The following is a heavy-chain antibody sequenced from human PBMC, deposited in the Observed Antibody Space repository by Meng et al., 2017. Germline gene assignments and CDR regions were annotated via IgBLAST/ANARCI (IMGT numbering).Heavy chain of an antibody. CDR2: ISYDGSNK. D-gene: IGHD5-24*01. J-gene: IGHJ4*02. V-gene: IGHV3-30*04. Sequence: GESLKISCAASGFTFSSYAMHWVRQAPGKGLEWVAVISYDGSNKYYADSVKGRFTISRDNSKNTLYLQMNSLRAEDTAVYYCARVQSNLDYWGQGTLATVSS. CDR1: GFTFSSYA. CDR3: ARVQSNLDY.